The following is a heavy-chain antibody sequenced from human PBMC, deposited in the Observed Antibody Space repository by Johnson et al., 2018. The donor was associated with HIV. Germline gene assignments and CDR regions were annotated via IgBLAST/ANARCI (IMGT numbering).Heavy chain of an antibody. J-gene: IGHJ3*02. Sequence: VQLVESGGGVVRPGGSLRLSCAASGFTFGDYAMTWVRQAPVKGLEWVGRTRNKANSYTTEYAASVKGRFTISRDDSKNSLYLQMNSLRAEDTAVYYCARLCSGCADALDMWGQGAVVTVPS. D-gene: IGHD3-10*02. CDR2: TRNKANSYTT. CDR1: GFTFGDYA. CDR3: ARLCSGCADALDM. V-gene: IGHV3-72*01.